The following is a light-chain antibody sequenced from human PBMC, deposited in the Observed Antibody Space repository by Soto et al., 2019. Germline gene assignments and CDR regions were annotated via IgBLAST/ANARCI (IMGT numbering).Light chain of an antibody. CDR1: RRSSTW. Sequence: DIQMTQSPSTLASSVGDRVTITCRASRRSSTWLAWYQLKPGKAPKLLIYDASSLARGVPSRFSGSGSSTEFTLIISSLQPDDFATCYSHRYNLNFGQGTKLEIQ. CDR2: DAS. CDR3: HRYNLN. V-gene: IGKV1-5*01. J-gene: IGKJ2*01.